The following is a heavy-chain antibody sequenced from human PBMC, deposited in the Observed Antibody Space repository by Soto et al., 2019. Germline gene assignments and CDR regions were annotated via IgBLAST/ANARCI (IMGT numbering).Heavy chain of an antibody. CDR3: AQRRSPNEYGWDV. CDR1: GFSLNTGGEG. Sequence: QITLKESGPTLVKATQTLTLTCTFSGFSLNTGGEGVPWIRQPPGKALEWLALVFWNDDKRYRPSLRSRLTITKDSSKNQVVLIMTKMDPVDTATFSCAQRRSPNEYGWDVWGQGTTVTVSS. J-gene: IGHJ6*02. D-gene: IGHD3-10*01. V-gene: IGHV2-5*01. CDR2: VFWNDDK.